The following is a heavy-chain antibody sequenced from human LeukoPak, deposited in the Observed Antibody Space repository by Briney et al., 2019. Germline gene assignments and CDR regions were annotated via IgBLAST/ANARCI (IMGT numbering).Heavy chain of an antibody. CDR2: MNPNSGNT. J-gene: IGHJ5*02. V-gene: IGHV1-8*01. CDR3: AREAGSTASRLLWFGELLVRRKRRVWFDP. Sequence: ASVKVSCKASGYTFTSYDINWVRQATGQGLEWMGWMNPNSGNTGYAQKFQGRVTMTRNTSISTAYMELSSLRSEDTAVYYCAREAGSTASRLLWFGELLVRRKRRVWFDPWGQGTLVTVSS. D-gene: IGHD3-10*01. CDR1: GYTFTSYD.